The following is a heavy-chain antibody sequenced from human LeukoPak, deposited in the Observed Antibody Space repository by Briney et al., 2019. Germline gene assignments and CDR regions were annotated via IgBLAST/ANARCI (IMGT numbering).Heavy chain of an antibody. J-gene: IGHJ6*02. CDR2: INHSGST. Sequence: PSETLSLTCAVYGGSFSGYYWSWIRQPPGKGLEWIGEINHSGSTNYNPSLKSRVTISVDTSKNQFSLKLSSVTAADTAAYYCARRLFEVDSSGYYYSGMDVWGQGTTVTVSS. V-gene: IGHV4-34*01. CDR1: GGSFSGYY. D-gene: IGHD3-22*01. CDR3: ARRLFEVDSSGYYYSGMDV.